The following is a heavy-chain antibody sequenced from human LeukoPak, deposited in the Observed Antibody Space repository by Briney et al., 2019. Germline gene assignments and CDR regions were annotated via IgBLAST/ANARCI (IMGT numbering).Heavy chain of an antibody. Sequence: GGSLRLSCAASGFTFSSYAMSWVRQAPGKGREWVSAISGVGGSTYYADSVKGRFTISRDNSKNPLYLQMNSLRAEDTAVYYCATWGLIVVVVAGFDYWGQGTLVTVSS. V-gene: IGHV3-23*01. D-gene: IGHD2-15*01. CDR3: ATWGLIVVVVAGFDY. J-gene: IGHJ4*02. CDR2: ISGVGGST. CDR1: GFTFSSYA.